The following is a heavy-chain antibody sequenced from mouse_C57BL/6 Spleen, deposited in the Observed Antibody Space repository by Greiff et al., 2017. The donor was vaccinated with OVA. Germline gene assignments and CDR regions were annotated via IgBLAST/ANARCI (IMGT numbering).Heavy chain of an antibody. CDR2: IFPGSGST. CDR3: ANRPYDYGYAMDY. J-gene: IGHJ4*01. CDR1: GYTFTDYY. V-gene: IGHV1-75*01. Sequence: QVHMKQSGPELVKPGASVKISCKASGYTFTDYYINWVKQRPGQGLEWIGWIFPGSGSTYYNEKFKGKATLTVDKSSSTAYMLLSSLTSEDSAVYFGANRPYDYGYAMDYWGQGTSVTVSS. D-gene: IGHD2-4*01.